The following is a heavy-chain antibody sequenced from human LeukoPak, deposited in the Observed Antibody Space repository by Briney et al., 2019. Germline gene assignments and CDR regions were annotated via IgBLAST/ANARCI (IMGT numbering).Heavy chain of an antibody. Sequence: ASVKVSRKVSGYTLTELSMHRVRQAPGTGIEWMGGFDTEDGETIYAQKFQGRVTMTEDTSTDTAYMELSSLRSEDTAVYYCATHFSYYYDSSGYYFRYWYFDLWGRGTLVTVSS. CDR3: ATHFSYYYDSSGYYFRYWYFDL. CDR1: GYTLTELS. J-gene: IGHJ2*01. D-gene: IGHD3-22*01. CDR2: FDTEDGET. V-gene: IGHV1-24*01.